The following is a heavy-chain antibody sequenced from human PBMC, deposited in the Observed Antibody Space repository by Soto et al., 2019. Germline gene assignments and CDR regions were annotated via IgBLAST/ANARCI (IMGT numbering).Heavy chain of an antibody. CDR2: ISYDGSNK. V-gene: IGHV3-30-3*01. CDR3: ARESEDPTSNFDY. J-gene: IGHJ4*02. CDR1: GFTFSSYA. Sequence: GCLRLPGSASGFTFSSYAMHWVRQAPGKGLEWVAVISYDGSNKYYADSVKGRFTISRDNAKNSLYLEMNSLRAEDTAVYYCARESEDPTSNFDYWGQGTMVTVSS.